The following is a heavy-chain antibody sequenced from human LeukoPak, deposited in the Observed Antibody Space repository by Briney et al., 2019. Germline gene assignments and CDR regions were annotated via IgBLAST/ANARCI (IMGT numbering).Heavy chain of an antibody. CDR2: INPSGGST. V-gene: IGHV1-46*01. CDR3: LGIAVAGYAY. J-gene: IGHJ4*02. Sequence: GASVKVSCKASGYTFTSYYMHWVRQALGQGLEWMGIINPSGGSTSYAQKFQGRVTMTRDMSTSTVYMELSSLRSEDTAVYYCLGIAVAGYAYWGQGTLVTVSS. D-gene: IGHD6-19*01. CDR1: GYTFTSYY.